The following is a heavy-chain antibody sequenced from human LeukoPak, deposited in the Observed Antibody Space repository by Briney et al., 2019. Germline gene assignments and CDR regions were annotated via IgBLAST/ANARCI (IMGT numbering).Heavy chain of an antibody. J-gene: IGHJ4*02. V-gene: IGHV3-30*19. CDR3: TKEREINGIQQWSVDY. Sequence: PGGSLRLSCAASGFTFSTYGMYWVRQARGPGLQWVAVISYDGSHKYCADSVPGRFTISRDNSKQTLYFQLNRPRCDDTALPYVTKEREINGIQQWSVDYWGQGTLVTVSS. D-gene: IGHD5-18*01. CDR2: ISYDGSHK. CDR1: GFTFSTYG.